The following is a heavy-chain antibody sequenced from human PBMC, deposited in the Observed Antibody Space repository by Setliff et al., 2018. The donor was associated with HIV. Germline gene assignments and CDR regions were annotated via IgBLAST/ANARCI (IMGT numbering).Heavy chain of an antibody. D-gene: IGHD2-8*01. J-gene: IGHJ6*03. Sequence: SETLSLTCTVSGGSISSGVFYWSWIRQHPGRGLEWIGYIYYSGSTYYNPSLKSRVAVSVDTSKNQFSLRLSSVTAADTAVYYCARDSANGKTANLNYLDVWGKGTTVTVSS. CDR3: ARDSANGKTANLNYLDV. CDR1: GGSISSGVFY. V-gene: IGHV4-31*03. CDR2: IYYSGST.